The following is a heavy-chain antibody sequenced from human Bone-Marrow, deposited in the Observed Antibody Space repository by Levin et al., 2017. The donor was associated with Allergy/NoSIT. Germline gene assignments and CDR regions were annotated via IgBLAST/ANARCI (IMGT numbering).Heavy chain of an antibody. CDR2: INPNNGAT. Sequence: RASVKVSCKASGFAFTDYYMHWVRQAPGQGLEWLGWINPNNGATKYALKFQDRVTMTRDTSISTAYMEFRRLRSDDTAVFYCARDPAVTRDGYFDLWGRDTLVSVSS. CDR3: ARDPAVTRDGYFDL. D-gene: IGHD4-17*01. CDR1: GFAFTDYY. J-gene: IGHJ2*01. V-gene: IGHV1-2*02.